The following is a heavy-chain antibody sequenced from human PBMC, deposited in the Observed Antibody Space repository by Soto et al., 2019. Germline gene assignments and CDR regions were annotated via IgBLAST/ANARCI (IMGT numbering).Heavy chain of an antibody. CDR2: VSSDGNNK. V-gene: IGHV3-30-3*01. CDR1: GFTFSNYA. D-gene: IGHD5-18*01. J-gene: IGHJ4*02. CDR3: PRDSDTAVGAIDY. Sequence: GGSLRLSCAASGFTFSNYAMHWGRQAPGKGLKWVAVVSSDGNNKFYGDSVKGRFTISRDKSTNTLYLQMNSLRAEDTAVYYCPRDSDTAVGAIDYWGQGTLVTVSS.